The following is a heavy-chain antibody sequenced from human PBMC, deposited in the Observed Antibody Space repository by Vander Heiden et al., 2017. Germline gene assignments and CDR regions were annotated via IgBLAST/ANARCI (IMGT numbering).Heavy chain of an antibody. CDR1: GFTFSSSA. V-gene: IGHV3-23*01. Sequence: EVHLLESGGGLVQPGGSLRLSCAASGFTFSSSAITWVRQAPGKGLEGVSVISGSGASTYYADSVKGRFTISRDSSKNTLYLQMHRLRAEDTAVYYCAKFVGSGWTSFDYWGQGTLVTVSS. D-gene: IGHD6-19*01. CDR3: AKFVGSGWTSFDY. CDR2: ISGSGAST. J-gene: IGHJ4*02.